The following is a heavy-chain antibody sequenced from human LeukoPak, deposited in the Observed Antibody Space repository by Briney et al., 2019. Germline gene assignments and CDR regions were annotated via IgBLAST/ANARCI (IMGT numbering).Heavy chain of an antibody. CDR3: ARDHSSGRYQNV. CDR2: ISSSSSYI. Sequence: KSGGSLRLSCAASGFTFSSYSMNWVRQAPGKGLEWVSSISSSSSYIYYADSVKGRFTISRDNAKNSLYLQMNSLRAEDTAVYYCARDHSSGRYQNVWGKGTTVTVSS. CDR1: GFTFSSYS. D-gene: IGHD6-19*01. J-gene: IGHJ6*04. V-gene: IGHV3-21*01.